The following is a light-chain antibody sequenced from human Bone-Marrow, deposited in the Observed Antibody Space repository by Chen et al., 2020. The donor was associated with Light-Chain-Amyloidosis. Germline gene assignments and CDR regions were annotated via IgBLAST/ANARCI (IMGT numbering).Light chain of an antibody. V-gene: IGKV3-20*01. CDR1: QSVSSTY. Sequence: EIMLTQSPGTLSLSPGERATLSCRASQSVSSTYLAWYQQKTGQAPRLLIYGASSRATGIPDRFSGSGSGTDFTLTISRLEPEDFAVYYCQQYGSSLLTFGGGTKVEIK. J-gene: IGKJ4*01. CDR2: GAS. CDR3: QQYGSSLLT.